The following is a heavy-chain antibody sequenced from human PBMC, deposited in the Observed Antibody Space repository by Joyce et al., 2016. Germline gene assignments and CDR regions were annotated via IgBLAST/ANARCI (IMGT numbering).Heavy chain of an antibody. Sequence: EVQLVESGGGLVRPGGSLRLSCAASGFTFNNAWMYWVRQAQGKGLEWLGRIKSKDEGGTTDYAAPVKGRFISLRDDSKNTLYLQMNSLKTEDTAVYFCATSDFWSGYSIDYYYSGLDVWGQGTTVSVFS. J-gene: IGHJ6*02. V-gene: IGHV3-15*01. CDR3: ATSDFWSGYSIDYYYSGLDV. CDR1: GFTFNNAW. CDR2: IKSKDEGGTT. D-gene: IGHD3-3*01.